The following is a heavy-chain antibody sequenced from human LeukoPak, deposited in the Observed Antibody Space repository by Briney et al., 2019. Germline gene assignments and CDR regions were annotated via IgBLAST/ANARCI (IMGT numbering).Heavy chain of an antibody. CDR3: ARGPPTSSWYAYSANPNWFDP. CDR2: INPNSGGT. Sequence: GASVKVSCKASGYTFTGYYMHWVRQAPGQGLEWMGWINPNSGGTNYAQKFQGRVTMTRDTSISTAYMELSRLRSDDTAVYYCARGPPTSSWYAYSANPNWFDPWGQGTLVTVSS. CDR1: GYTFTGYY. J-gene: IGHJ5*02. V-gene: IGHV1-2*02. D-gene: IGHD6-13*01.